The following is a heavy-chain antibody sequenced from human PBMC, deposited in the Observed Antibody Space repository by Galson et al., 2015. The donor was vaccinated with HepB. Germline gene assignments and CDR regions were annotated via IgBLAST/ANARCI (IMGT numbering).Heavy chain of an antibody. CDR1: GYTLTELS. CDR3: ATPRGRYYYGSGRQYGMDV. D-gene: IGHD3-10*01. V-gene: IGHV1-24*01. CDR2: FDLEDGET. J-gene: IGHJ6*02. Sequence: SVKVSCKVSGYTLTELSMHWVRQAPGKGLEWMGGFDLEDGETIYAQKFQGRVTMTEDTSTDTAYMELSSLRSEDTAVYYCATPRGRYYYGSGRQYGMDVWGQGTTVTVSS.